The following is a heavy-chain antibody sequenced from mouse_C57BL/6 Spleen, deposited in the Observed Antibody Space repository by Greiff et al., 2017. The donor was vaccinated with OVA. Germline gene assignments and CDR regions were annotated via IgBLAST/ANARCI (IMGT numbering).Heavy chain of an antibody. V-gene: IGHV1-85*01. CDR1: GYTFTSYD. CDR3: ARKPLASDYFDD. Sequence: VQLQQSGPELVKPGASVKLSCTASGYTFTSYDINWVKQRPGPGLEWIGWIYPSDGSTKYNEKFKGKATLTVDTSSSTAYMELHSLTSEDSAVCFCARKPLASDYFDDWGKGATLTVAS. CDR2: IYPSDGST. J-gene: IGHJ2*01.